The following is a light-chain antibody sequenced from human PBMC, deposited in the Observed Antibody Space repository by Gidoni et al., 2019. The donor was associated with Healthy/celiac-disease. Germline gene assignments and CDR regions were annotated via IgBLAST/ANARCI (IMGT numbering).Light chain of an antibody. CDR3: QQRSNWPWT. V-gene: IGKV3-11*01. CDR1: QSVNSY. J-gene: IGKJ1*01. CDR2: DAS. Sequence: EIMFTQSPATLSLSPGERATLSCRASQSVNSYLAWYQQKPGQAPRLLIYDASSRATGIPARFSGSGSGTDFTLTISSLEPEDFAVYYCQQRSNWPWTFGQGTKVEIK.